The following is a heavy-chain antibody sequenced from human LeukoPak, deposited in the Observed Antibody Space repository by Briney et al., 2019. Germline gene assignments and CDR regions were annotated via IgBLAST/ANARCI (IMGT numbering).Heavy chain of an antibody. CDR3: ARGLPLRSSSSDY. D-gene: IGHD6-6*01. V-gene: IGHV4-34*01. J-gene: IGHJ4*02. Sequence: PSETLSLTCAVYGGSFSGYYWSWIRQPPGKGLEWIGEINHSGSTNYNPSLKSRVTISVDTSKNQFSLKLSSVTAADTAVYYCARGLPLRSSSSDYWGQGTLVTVSS. CDR2: INHSGST. CDR1: GGSFSGYY.